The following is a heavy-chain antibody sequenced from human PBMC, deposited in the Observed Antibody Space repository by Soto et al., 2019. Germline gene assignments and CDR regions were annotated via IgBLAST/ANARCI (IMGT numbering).Heavy chain of an antibody. CDR3: ARVLPRDGPNWFDP. D-gene: IGHD2-21*01. J-gene: IGHJ5*02. CDR2: INARAGNT. Sequence: QVQLVQSGAEVRKPGASVKVSCKASGYTFTSYYMHCVRQAPGQGLEWLGMINARAGNTNYAQKMYGRVTMTRERSTHIVYMEMSSLRSEDTAVYYCARVLPRDGPNWFDPWGQGTLATVSS. V-gene: IGHV1-46*04. CDR1: GYTFTSYY.